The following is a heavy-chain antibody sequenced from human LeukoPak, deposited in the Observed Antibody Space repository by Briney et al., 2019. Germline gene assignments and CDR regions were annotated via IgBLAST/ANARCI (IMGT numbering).Heavy chain of an antibody. CDR3: ARDNSVGDIAWWFDP. CDR1: GYSFTSHY. J-gene: IGHJ5*02. Sequence: ASVKVSCKASGYSFTSHYMHWVRQAPGQGLEWMGLINPSGSSTLYAQKFQGRVTMTRDMSTTTVYMELSSLRSEDTAVYYCARDNSVGDIAWWFDPWGQGTLATVSS. V-gene: IGHV1-46*01. CDR2: INPSGSST. D-gene: IGHD3-16*02.